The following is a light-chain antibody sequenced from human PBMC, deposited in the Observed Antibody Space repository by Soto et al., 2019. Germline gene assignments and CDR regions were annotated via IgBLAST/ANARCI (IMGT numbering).Light chain of an antibody. CDR1: NIGSKS. V-gene: IGLV3-21*02. CDR2: EDS. CDR3: QVWHRSSDNENYV. Sequence: SYELTQPPSVSVAPGQTASITWWGDNIGSKSVHWYQQKPGQAPVLVVYEDSDRPSGIPERFSGSNSGNTATLSISRVEAGDEADYCRQVWHRSSDNENYVFGPGNK. J-gene: IGLJ1*01.